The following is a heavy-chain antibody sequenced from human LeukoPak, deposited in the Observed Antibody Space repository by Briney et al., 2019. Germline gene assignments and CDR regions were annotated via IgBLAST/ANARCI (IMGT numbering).Heavy chain of an antibody. Sequence: GGSLRLSCSASGFPFSSYAMHWVRQAPGKGLEWVAVIWFDGSNKYYADSVKGRFTISRDNSKNTLYLQMNSLRAEDTAVYYCARDRDWGCSYCSYWGQGTLVTVSS. V-gene: IGHV3-33*08. J-gene: IGHJ4*02. D-gene: IGHD7-27*01. CDR1: GFPFSSYA. CDR2: IWFDGSNK. CDR3: ARDRDWGCSYCSY.